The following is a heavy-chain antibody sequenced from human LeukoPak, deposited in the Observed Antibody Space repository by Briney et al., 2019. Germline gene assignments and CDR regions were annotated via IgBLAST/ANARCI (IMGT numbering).Heavy chain of an antibody. D-gene: IGHD6-19*01. J-gene: IGHJ4*02. CDR3: ATHDQWLVAYFDY. Sequence: GESLRLSCAASGLTLSSYAMSWVRQAHGKVLEWVSAISGSGGSTYYADSVQGRFTISRDNSKNTLYLQMNSLRAEDTAVYYCATHDQWLVAYFDYWGQGTLVTVSS. CDR1: GLTLSSYA. CDR2: ISGSGGST. V-gene: IGHV3-23*01.